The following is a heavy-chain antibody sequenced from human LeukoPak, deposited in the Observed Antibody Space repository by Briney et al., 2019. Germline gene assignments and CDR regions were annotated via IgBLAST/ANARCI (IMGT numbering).Heavy chain of an antibody. CDR2: ITAYNNNM. V-gene: IGHV1-18*01. CDR3: ARGGATTAIDY. Sequence: ASVKVSCKASGYTFDSYGIRWVRQAPGQGLEWMGWITAYNNNMKYAQKFQGRVTMTTDTSTSTVYMELRSLRSDDTAVYYCARGGATTAIDYWGQGTLVTVSS. CDR1: GYTFDSYG. J-gene: IGHJ4*02. D-gene: IGHD1-1*01.